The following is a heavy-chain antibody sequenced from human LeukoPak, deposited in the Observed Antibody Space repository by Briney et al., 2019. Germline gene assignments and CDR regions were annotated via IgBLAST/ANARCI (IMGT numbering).Heavy chain of an antibody. CDR1: GFTLSSYS. D-gene: IGHD4/OR15-4a*01. J-gene: IGHJ4*02. V-gene: IGHV3-21*01. CDR2: ISSSSSYI. Sequence: GGSLRLSCAASGFTLSSYSMNWVRQAPGKGLEWVSFISSSSSYIYYADSVKGRFTISRDNSKNTLYLQMNSLRPEDTAVYYCAKGVARFGYGALLDYWGQGTLVTVSS. CDR3: AKGVARFGYGALLDY.